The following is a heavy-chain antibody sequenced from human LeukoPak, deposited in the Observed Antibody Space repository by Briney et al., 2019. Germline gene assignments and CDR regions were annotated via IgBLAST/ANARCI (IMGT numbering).Heavy chain of an antibody. CDR1: GFTFSSYG. J-gene: IGHJ4*02. CDR3: AKDPSPLYYEVDY. Sequence: GSLRLSCAASGFTFSSYGMHWVRQAPGKGLEWVSAISGSGGSTYYADSVKGRFTISRDNSKNTLYLQMNSLRAEDTAVYYCAKDPSPLYYEVDYWGQGTLVTVSS. D-gene: IGHD3-22*01. CDR2: ISGSGGST. V-gene: IGHV3-23*01.